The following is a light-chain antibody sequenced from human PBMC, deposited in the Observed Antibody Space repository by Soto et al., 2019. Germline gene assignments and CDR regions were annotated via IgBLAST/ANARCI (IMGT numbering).Light chain of an antibody. J-gene: IGKJ2*01. CDR1: QSVSSN. V-gene: IGKV3-15*01. CDR2: GAS. Sequence: EIVMTQSPATLSVSPGERATLSCRASQSVSSNLAWYQQKPGQAPRLLIYGASTRATGIPSRFSGSGSGTDFTLTISSLQPEDFATYYCQQSYSTPPYTFGQGTKVDI. CDR3: QQSYSTPPYT.